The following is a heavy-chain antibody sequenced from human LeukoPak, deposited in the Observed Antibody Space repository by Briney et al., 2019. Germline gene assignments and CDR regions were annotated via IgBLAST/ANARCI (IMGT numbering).Heavy chain of an antibody. Sequence: PSETLSLTCAVYGGSFSGYYWSWTRQPPGKGLEWIGEINHSRSTNYNPCLKSRVTISVDTSKNQFSLKLSSVTAADTAVYYCASPRGYSGYDFDYWGQGTLVTVSS. J-gene: IGHJ4*02. V-gene: IGHV4-34*01. D-gene: IGHD5-12*01. CDR2: INHSRST. CDR3: ASPRGYSGYDFDY. CDR1: GGSFSGYY.